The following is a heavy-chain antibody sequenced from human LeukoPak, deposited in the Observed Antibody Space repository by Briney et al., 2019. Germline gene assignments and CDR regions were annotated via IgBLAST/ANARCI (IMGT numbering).Heavy chain of an antibody. D-gene: IGHD1-26*01. J-gene: IGHJ5*02. CDR3: ARGGSYYWPIDL. V-gene: IGHV3-48*01. Sequence: GGSLRLSCAASGFTFSSNSMNWVRQAPGKGLEWVSYISNSSITIKYADAVKGRFTISRDNDNNSVYLQMNSLRADDTAVYYCARGGSYYWPIDLWGQGTLVTVSS. CDR2: ISNSSITI. CDR1: GFTFSSNS.